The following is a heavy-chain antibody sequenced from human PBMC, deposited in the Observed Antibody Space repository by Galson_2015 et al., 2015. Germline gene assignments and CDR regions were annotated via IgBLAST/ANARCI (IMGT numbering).Heavy chain of an antibody. CDR3: ARYGAVYGFVY. J-gene: IGHJ4*02. CDR1: GFSFGSYP. V-gene: IGHV3-21*01. CDR2: ITSGSSYI. D-gene: IGHD3-10*01. Sequence: SLRLSCAASGFSFGSYPMNWVRQAPGKGLEWVSSITSGSSYIYSADSVKGRFTISRDHAKKSLYLQLNSLRAEDTAGFYCARYGAVYGFVYWGQGTLVTVSS.